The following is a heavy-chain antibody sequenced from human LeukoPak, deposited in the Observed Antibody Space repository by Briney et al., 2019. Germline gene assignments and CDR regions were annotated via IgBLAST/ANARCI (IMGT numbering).Heavy chain of an antibody. V-gene: IGHV4-61*02. J-gene: IGHJ4*02. Sequence: SETLSLTCTVSGGSISSGSYYWSWIRQPAGKGLEWIGRIYTSGSTNYNPSLKSRVTISVDTSKNQFSLKLSSVTAADTAVYYCERADRITGTDFDYWGQGTLVTVSS. CDR3: ERADRITGTDFDY. D-gene: IGHD1-20*01. CDR1: GGSISSGSYY. CDR2: IYTSGST.